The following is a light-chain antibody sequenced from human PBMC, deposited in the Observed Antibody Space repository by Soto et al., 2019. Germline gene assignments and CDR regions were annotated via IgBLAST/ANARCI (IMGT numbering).Light chain of an antibody. CDR1: QSVSSY. J-gene: IGKJ5*01. Sequence: EIVLTQSPVILSLSPGERATLSCRASQSVSSYLAWYQQKPGQAPRLLIYDASNRATGIPARFSGGGSGTDFSLTISSLEPEDFAVYDCQQRSNWPLTFGQDTRLEIK. CDR3: QQRSNWPLT. CDR2: DAS. V-gene: IGKV3-11*01.